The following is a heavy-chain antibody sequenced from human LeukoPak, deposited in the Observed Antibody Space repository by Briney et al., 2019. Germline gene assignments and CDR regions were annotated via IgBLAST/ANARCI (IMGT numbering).Heavy chain of an antibody. CDR1: GFTFSDYY. J-gene: IGHJ4*02. CDR3: ARQVGTYDY. D-gene: IGHD1-1*01. Sequence: GGSLRLSCAASGFTFSDYYMNWIRQAPGKGLEWVSYISTTSSFTKYADSVKGRFTISRDNANKSLCLQMNSLRAEDTAVYYCARQVGTYDYWGQGTLVTVSS. CDR2: ISTTSSFT. V-gene: IGHV3-11*06.